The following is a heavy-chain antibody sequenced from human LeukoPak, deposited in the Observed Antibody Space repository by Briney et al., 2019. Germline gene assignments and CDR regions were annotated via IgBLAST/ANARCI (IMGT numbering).Heavy chain of an antibody. Sequence: GGSLRLSCAASGFTFSSYAMSWVRQAPGKGLEWVSAISGSGGSTYYADSVKGRFTISRDNSKNTLYLRMNSLRAEDTAVYYCVYGDYPYYFDYWGQGTLVTVSS. CDR3: VYGDYPYYFDY. CDR2: ISGSGGST. V-gene: IGHV3-23*01. CDR1: GFTFSSYA. D-gene: IGHD4-17*01. J-gene: IGHJ4*02.